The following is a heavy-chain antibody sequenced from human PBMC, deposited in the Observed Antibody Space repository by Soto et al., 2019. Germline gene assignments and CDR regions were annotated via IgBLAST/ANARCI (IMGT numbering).Heavy chain of an antibody. CDR3: GRGGWDGNNCQNFFDT. CDR2: IIPICGTP. J-gene: IGHJ5*02. Sequence: SSVKVSCKASGGTFSSYAISWVRQAPGQGLECMGGIIPICGTPHYAQKFQGRVTITADESTSTAYMELSSLISADTAVYYSGRGGWDGNNCQNFFDTWGQETRVTVSS. CDR1: GGTFSSYA. D-gene: IGHD1-20*01. V-gene: IGHV1-69*13.